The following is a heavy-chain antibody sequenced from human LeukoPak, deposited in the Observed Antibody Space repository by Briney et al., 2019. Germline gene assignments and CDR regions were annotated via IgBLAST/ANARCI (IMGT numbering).Heavy chain of an antibody. Sequence: PGGSLRLSCAASGFTFSSYGMHWVRQAPGKGLEWVAVIWYDGSNKYYADSVKGRFTISRDNSKNTLYLQMNSLRAEDTAVYYCARDFPLVPAYIFDYWGQGTQVTVSS. D-gene: IGHD2-2*01. J-gene: IGHJ4*02. V-gene: IGHV3-33*01. CDR2: IWYDGSNK. CDR3: ARDFPLVPAYIFDY. CDR1: GFTFSSYG.